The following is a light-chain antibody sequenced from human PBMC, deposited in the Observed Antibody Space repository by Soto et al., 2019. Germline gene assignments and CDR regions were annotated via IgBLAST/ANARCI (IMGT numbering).Light chain of an antibody. Sequence: DIQMTQSPSSLSASVGDGVTITCVASQSISSYLNWYQQKPGKAPQLLISAASTLQTGVPSRFSCGGSGTDFTLTISSLHPEDVATYYCQKYNSAPWTFGQGTKVDI. J-gene: IGKJ1*01. CDR1: QSISSY. CDR2: AAS. CDR3: QKYNSAPWT. V-gene: IGKV1-27*01.